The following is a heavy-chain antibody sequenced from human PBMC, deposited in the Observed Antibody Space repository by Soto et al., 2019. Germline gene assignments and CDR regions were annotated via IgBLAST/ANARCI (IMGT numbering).Heavy chain of an antibody. CDR1: GFTFSSYA. D-gene: IGHD3-16*02. V-gene: IGHV3-23*01. Sequence: EVQLLESGGGLVQPGGSLRLSCAASGFTFSSYAMSWVRQAPGKGLEWVSAISGSGGSTYYADSVKGRFTISRDNSKNTLYLQMNSLRAEDTAVYYCAKDWGVGYGDRYHYFDYWGQGTLVTVSS. CDR3: AKDWGVGYGDRYHYFDY. CDR2: ISGSGGST. J-gene: IGHJ4*02.